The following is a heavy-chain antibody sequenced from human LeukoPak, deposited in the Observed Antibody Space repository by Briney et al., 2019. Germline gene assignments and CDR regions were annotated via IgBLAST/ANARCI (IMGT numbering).Heavy chain of an antibody. CDR3: ARAVRGVMNHYYYYYMAV. D-gene: IGHD3-10*01. J-gene: IGHJ6*03. Sequence: GGSLRLSCAASGFTFSSYDMHWVRQPTGKGLEWVSAIGTAGDTYYPDSVKGRFTISRENAKNSLYLQMNSLRAGDTAVYYCARAVRGVMNHYYYYYMAVWGKGTTVTISS. V-gene: IGHV3-13*01. CDR2: IGTAGDT. CDR1: GFTFSSYD.